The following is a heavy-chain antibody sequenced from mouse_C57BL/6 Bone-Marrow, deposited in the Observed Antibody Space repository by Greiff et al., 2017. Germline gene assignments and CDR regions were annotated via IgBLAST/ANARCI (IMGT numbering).Heavy chain of an antibody. Sequence: QVQLQQPGAELVKPGASVKLSCKASGYTFTSYWMQWVKQRPGQGLEWIGEIDPSDSYTNYNQKFKGKATLTVDTSSSTAYMQLSSLTSADSSVYYCARSNWDPWFAYWGQGTLVTVSA. CDR1: GYTFTSYW. V-gene: IGHV1-50*01. D-gene: IGHD4-1*02. CDR2: IDPSDSYT. CDR3: ARSNWDPWFAY. J-gene: IGHJ3*01.